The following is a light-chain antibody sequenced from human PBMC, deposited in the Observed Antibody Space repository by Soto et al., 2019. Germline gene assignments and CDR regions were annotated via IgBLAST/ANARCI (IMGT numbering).Light chain of an antibody. Sequence: DVVMTQTPLSLPVAPGQPSAISCKSGQTLLHITGETFLFWYLQKPGQSPQLLIYEVSTRVSGVPDRFSGSGSGTDFTLEISRVETDDVGIYYCMQSTQLPPTFGQGTRLEIK. CDR2: EVS. CDR1: QTLLHITGETF. CDR3: MQSTQLPPT. V-gene: IGKV2D-29*02. J-gene: IGKJ5*01.